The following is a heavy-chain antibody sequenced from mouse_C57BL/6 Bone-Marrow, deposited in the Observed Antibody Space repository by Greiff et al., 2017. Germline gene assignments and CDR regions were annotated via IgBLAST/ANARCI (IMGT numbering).Heavy chain of an antibody. CDR1: GFTFSDYG. D-gene: IGHD2-13*01. CDR2: ISSGSSTI. V-gene: IGHV5-17*01. J-gene: IGHJ2*01. CDR3: ARGTRDY. Sequence: DVMLVESGGGLVKPGGSLKLSCAASGFTFSDYGMHWVRQAPEKGLEWVAYISSGSSTIYYADTVKGRFTISRDNAKNTLFLQKTRLRSEDTAMYYCARGTRDYWGQGTTLTVSS.